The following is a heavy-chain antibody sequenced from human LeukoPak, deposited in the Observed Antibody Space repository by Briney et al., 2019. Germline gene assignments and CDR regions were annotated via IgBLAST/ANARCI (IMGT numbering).Heavy chain of an antibody. CDR1: GYTFSSYG. CDR3: ARVDEDGFDY. Sequence: ASVKVSCKGSGYTFSSYGISWVRQAPGQGPEWMGWISTYNGNTNYAQKLQGRVTMTTDTSTSTAYMELRSLRSDDTAVYYCARVDEDGFDYWGQGTLVTVSS. V-gene: IGHV1-18*01. CDR2: ISTYNGNT. J-gene: IGHJ4*02.